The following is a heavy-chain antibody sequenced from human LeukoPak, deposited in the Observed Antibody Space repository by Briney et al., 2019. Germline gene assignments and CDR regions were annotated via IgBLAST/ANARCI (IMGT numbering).Heavy chain of an antibody. J-gene: IGHJ4*02. CDR1: GFTFSNAW. D-gene: IGHD3-22*01. CDR2: IKSKTDGGTT. CDR3: TTAPPPEFYDSSGYYRGVVDY. V-gene: IGHV3-15*01. Sequence: GGSLRLSCAASGFTFSNAWMSWVRQAPGKGLEWVGRIKSKTDGGTTDYAAPVKGRFTISRDDSKNTLYLQMNSLKTEDTAVYYCTTAPPPEFYDSSGYYRGVVDYWGLGTLVTVSS.